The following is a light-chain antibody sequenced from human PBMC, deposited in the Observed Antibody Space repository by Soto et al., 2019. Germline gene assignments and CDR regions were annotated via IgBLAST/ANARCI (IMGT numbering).Light chain of an antibody. CDR1: QTIGSW. CDR3: QQYHYYWA. Sequence: DIQMTQSPSTLSASVGDRVTITCRASQTIGSWLAWYQQKPGRAPKLLIYKASSLESGVPSRFSGSGSGTEFTLTISSLQPDDFATYYCQQYHYYWAFGQGTKVEVK. CDR2: KAS. V-gene: IGKV1-5*03. J-gene: IGKJ1*01.